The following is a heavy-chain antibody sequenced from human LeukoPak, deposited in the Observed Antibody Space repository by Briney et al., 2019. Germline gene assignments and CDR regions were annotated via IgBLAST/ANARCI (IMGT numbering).Heavy chain of an antibody. D-gene: IGHD2-21*02. CDR2: IYDGVCT. Sequence: SDTLSLTCSVCGGSISIGDYYGSWIRQPPGKGLEWNGYIYDGVCTYYNPSLKSPVTISVDTSKNQFSLKLSSVTAADTAVYYCARTSYCGGDCYRWHSFDYWGQGTLVTVSS. V-gene: IGHV4-30-4*02. CDR3: ARTSYCGGDCYRWHSFDY. J-gene: IGHJ4*02. CDR1: GGSISIGDYY.